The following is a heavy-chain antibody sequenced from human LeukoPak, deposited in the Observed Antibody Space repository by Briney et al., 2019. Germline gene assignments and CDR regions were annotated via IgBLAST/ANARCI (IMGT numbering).Heavy chain of an antibody. CDR3: ARVETAAGTNFDY. CDR2: ISSSGSTI. Sequence: PGGSLRLSCAASGFTFSDYYMSRIRQAPGKGLEWVSYISSSGSTIYYADSVKGRFTISRDNAKNSLYLQMNSLRAEDTAVYYCARVETAAGTNFDYWGQGTLVTVSS. V-gene: IGHV3-11*01. J-gene: IGHJ4*02. D-gene: IGHD6-13*01. CDR1: GFTFSDYY.